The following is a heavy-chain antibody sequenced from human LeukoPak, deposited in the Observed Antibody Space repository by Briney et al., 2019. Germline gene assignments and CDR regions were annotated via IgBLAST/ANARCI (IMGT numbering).Heavy chain of an antibody. CDR3: ARGDSSGYYPY. CDR1: GYIFTCYY. V-gene: IGHV1-2*02. J-gene: IGHJ4*02. CDR2: INPNSGDT. Sequence: ASVKVSCKASGYIFTCYYMHWVRQAPGQGLEWMGWINPNSGDTNYAQKFQGRVTMTRDTSISTAYMELSRLRSDDTAVYYCARGDSSGYYPYWGQGTLVTVSS. D-gene: IGHD3-22*01.